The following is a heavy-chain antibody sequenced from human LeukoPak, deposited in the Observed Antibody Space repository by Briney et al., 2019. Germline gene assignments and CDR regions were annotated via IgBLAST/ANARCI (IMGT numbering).Heavy chain of an antibody. D-gene: IGHD6-25*01. CDR1: GYTFTTYY. V-gene: IGHV1-46*01. CDR2: INPSGGST. CDR3: ARDLGGGCYFDY. Sequence: GASVKVSCKASGYTFTTYYIHWVRQAPGQGLEWMGIINPSGGSTTYAQKFQGRVTMTRDTSISTAYMELNRLRSDDTAVFYCARDLGGGCYFDYWGQGTLVTVSS. J-gene: IGHJ4*02.